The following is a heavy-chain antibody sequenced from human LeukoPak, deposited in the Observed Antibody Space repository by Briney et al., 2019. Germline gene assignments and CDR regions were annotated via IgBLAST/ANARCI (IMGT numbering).Heavy chain of an antibody. CDR2: IYHSGST. Sequence: PSETLSLTCTVSGYSISSGYYWGWIRQPPGKGLEWIGSIYHSGSTYYNPSLKSRVTISVDTSKNQFSLKLSSVTAADTAVYYCARHLVGYCSSTSCYVGAFDIWGQGTMVTVSS. CDR3: ARHLVGYCSSTSCYVGAFDI. D-gene: IGHD2-2*01. CDR1: GYSISSGYY. V-gene: IGHV4-38-2*02. J-gene: IGHJ3*02.